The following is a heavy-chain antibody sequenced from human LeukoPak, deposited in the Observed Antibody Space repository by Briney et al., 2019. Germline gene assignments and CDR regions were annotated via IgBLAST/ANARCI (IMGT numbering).Heavy chain of an antibody. J-gene: IGHJ2*01. CDR3: AREEGYRRYFDL. CDR2: ISGSGGST. CDR1: GFTFSTYG. D-gene: IGHD3-16*02. Sequence: GGSLRLSCAASGFTFSTYGMSWVRQAPGKGLEWVSAISGSGGSTYYADSVKGRFIISRDNSKNTLFLQMNSLRAEDTAVYYCAREEGYRRYFDLWGRGTLVTVSS. V-gene: IGHV3-23*01.